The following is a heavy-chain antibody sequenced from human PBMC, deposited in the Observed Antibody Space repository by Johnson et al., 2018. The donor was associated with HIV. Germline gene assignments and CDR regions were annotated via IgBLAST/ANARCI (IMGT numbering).Heavy chain of an antibody. Sequence: QVQLVESGGGVVQPGRSLRLSCAASGFTFSNYGMHWVRQAPGKGLEWVAVMSYDGSNKYYADSVKGRFTISRDNSKNTLYLQMNSLRAEDTAVYYCARDRTPLVKVDAFDIWGQGTMVTVSS. J-gene: IGHJ3*02. V-gene: IGHV3-30*03. CDR1: GFTFSNYG. CDR3: ARDRTPLVKVDAFDI. CDR2: MSYDGSNK.